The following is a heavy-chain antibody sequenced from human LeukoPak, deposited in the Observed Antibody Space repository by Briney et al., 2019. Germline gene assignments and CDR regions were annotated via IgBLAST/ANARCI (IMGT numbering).Heavy chain of an antibody. V-gene: IGHV1-2*02. CDR1: GYTFTGYY. CDR2: INPNSGGT. CDR3: ARGLGRYYDNSGYYPYDAFDI. Sequence: ASVKVSCKASGYTFTGYYMHWVRQAPGQGLEWMGWINPNSGGTNYAQKFQGRVTMTRDTSISTAYMELSRLRSDDTAVYYCARGLGRYYDNSGYYPYDAFDIWGQGTMVTVSS. D-gene: IGHD3-22*01. J-gene: IGHJ3*02.